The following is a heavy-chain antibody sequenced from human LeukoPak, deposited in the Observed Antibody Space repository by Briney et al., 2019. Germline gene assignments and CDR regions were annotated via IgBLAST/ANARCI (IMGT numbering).Heavy chain of an antibody. CDR3: ARDSSSWSTYYMDV. Sequence: TSETLSLTCSVSGGSISSYYWSWIRQPAGKGLEWIGRIYTSGSTNYNPSLKSRVTMSVDTSKNQFSLKLSSVTAADTAVYYCARDSSSWSTYYMDVWGKGTTVTISS. J-gene: IGHJ6*03. CDR2: IYTSGST. CDR1: GGSISSYY. V-gene: IGHV4-4*07. D-gene: IGHD6-13*01.